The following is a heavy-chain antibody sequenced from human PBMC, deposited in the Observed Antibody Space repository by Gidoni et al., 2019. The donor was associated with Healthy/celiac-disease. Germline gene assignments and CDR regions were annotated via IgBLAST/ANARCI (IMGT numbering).Heavy chain of an antibody. CDR3: AKDLLSNGVTNLYYYGMDV. V-gene: IGHV3-23*01. Sequence: AISGSGGSTYYADSVKGRFTISRDNSKNTLYLQMNSLRAEDTAVYYCAKDLLSNGVTNLYYYGMDVWGQGTTVTVSS. D-gene: IGHD4-17*01. J-gene: IGHJ6*02. CDR2: ISGSGGST.